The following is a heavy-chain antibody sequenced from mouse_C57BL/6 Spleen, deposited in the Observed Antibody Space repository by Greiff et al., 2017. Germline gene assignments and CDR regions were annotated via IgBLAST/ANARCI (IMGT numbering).Heavy chain of an antibody. CDR3: ARHEGYFDV. CDR1: GFTFSDYY. J-gene: IGHJ1*03. Sequence: GQVVESGGGLVQPGGSLKLSCAASGFTFSDYYMYWVRQTPEKRLEWVAYISNGGGSTYYPNTVKGRFTIAIDNAKNTLYLQMSRLKSEDTAMYYCARHEGYFDVWGTGTTVTVSS. V-gene: IGHV5-12*01. CDR2: ISNGGGST.